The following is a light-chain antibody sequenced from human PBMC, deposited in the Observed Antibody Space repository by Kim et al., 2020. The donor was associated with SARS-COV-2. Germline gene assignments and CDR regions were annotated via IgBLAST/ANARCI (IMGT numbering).Light chain of an antibody. Sequence: VSPGQTARITCSGDALLKQYAYWYQQKPGQAPVLVIYKDSERPSGIPERFSGSSSGTTVTLTISGVQAEDEADYYCQSADSSGTWVFGGGTQLTVL. V-gene: IGLV3-25*03. CDR1: ALLKQY. CDR2: KDS. J-gene: IGLJ3*02. CDR3: QSADSSGTWV.